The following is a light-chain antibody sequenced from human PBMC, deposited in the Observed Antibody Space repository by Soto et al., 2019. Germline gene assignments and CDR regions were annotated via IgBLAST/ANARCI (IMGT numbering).Light chain of an antibody. CDR1: SSDVGGYNY. V-gene: IGLV2-14*01. CDR3: SSYTSSSTLVV. CDR2: DVS. Sequence: QSVLTQPASVSGSPGQSITISCTGTSSDVGGYNYVSWYQQHPGKAPKLMIYDVSNRPSGVSNPFSGSKSGNTASLTISGLKAEDEADYYCSSYTSSSTLVVFGTGTKVTVL. J-gene: IGLJ1*01.